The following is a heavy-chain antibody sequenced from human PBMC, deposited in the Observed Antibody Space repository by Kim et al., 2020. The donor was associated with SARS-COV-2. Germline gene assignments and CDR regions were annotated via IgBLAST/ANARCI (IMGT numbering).Heavy chain of an antibody. Sequence: ASVKVSCKASGYSFTTYGMNWVCQAPGQRLEWMGWINPGNGDKAYSQKFQGRVTMTRDTSANTVYMELSSLRSEDTAVYYCVRGAITATGTGNWGQGTLITVSS. V-gene: IGHV1-3*01. J-gene: IGHJ4*02. CDR1: GYSFTTYG. CDR3: VRGAITATGTGN. CDR2: INPGNGDK. D-gene: IGHD6-13*01.